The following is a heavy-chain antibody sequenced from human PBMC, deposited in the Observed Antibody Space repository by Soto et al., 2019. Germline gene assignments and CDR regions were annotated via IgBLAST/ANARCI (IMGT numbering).Heavy chain of an antibody. CDR1: GGSISSGGYY. CDR3: ARGCPSTRSVYDFWSGYYHPYYFDY. CDR2: IYYSGST. D-gene: IGHD3-3*01. Sequence: SETLSLTCTVSGGSISSGGYYWSWIRQHPGKGLEWIGYIYYSGSTYYNPSLKSRVTISVDTSKNQFSLKLSSVTAAATAEYYCARGCPSTRSVYDFWSGYYHPYYFDYWRQGTRVTAS. J-gene: IGHJ4*02. V-gene: IGHV4-31*03.